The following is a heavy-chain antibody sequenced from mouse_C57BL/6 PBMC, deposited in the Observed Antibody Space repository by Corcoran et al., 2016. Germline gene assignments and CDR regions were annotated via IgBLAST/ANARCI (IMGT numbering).Heavy chain of an antibody. CDR3: ARGRYDGYYDVYYFDY. D-gene: IGHD2-3*01. CDR1: GYTFTTYG. CDR2: INTYSGVP. V-gene: IGHV9-3*01. Sequence: QIQLVQSGPELKKPGETVKISCKASGYTFTTYGMSWVKQAPGKGLKWMGWINTYSGVPTYADDFKGRFAFSLETSASTAYLQINNLKNEDTATYFCARGRYDGYYDVYYFDYWGQGTTLTVSS. J-gene: IGHJ2*01.